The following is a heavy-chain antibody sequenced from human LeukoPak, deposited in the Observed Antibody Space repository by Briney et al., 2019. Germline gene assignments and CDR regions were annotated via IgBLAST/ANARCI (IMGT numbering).Heavy chain of an antibody. CDR3: ARDPRTVRI. V-gene: IGHV3-21*01. D-gene: IGHD1-1*01. Sequence: GGSLRLSCAASGFTFSSYSMNWVRQAPGKGLEWVSSISTFNSYIYYADSVKGRFTVSRDNAKNSLYLQMNSLRVEDTAVYYCARDPRTVRIWGQGTLVTVSS. J-gene: IGHJ4*02. CDR1: GFTFSSYS. CDR2: ISTFNSYI.